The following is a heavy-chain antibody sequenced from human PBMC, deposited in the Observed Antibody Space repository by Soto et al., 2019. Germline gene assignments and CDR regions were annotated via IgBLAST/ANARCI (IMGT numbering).Heavy chain of an antibody. CDR1: GFTFMTAW. J-gene: IGHJ6*02. V-gene: IGHV3-15*01. CDR2: IKSKSDGETT. Sequence: EVQLVESGGGLVKPGGPLSRSCAAPGFTFMTAWMNWVRQAPGKGLEWVGRIKSKSDGETTDYAAPVNGRFTISRDDSKNTLYLQMNSLKTEDTAVYYCTTGLTYYYDSSGYYWAGGMDVWGQGITVTVSS. D-gene: IGHD3-22*01. CDR3: TTGLTYYYDSSGYYWAGGMDV.